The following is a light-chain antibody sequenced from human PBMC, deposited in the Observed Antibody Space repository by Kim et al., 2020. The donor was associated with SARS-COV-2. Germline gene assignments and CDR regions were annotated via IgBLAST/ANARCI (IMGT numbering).Light chain of an antibody. CDR3: QQSYTMPRT. CDR2: AAS. J-gene: IGKJ1*01. V-gene: IGKV1-39*01. Sequence: DIQMTQSPLSLSASVGDRVTITCRASQSITNYLNWYQQKPGKAPKVLIYAASTLQSGVPSRFSGSGSGTDFTLTISSLQPDDFATYYCQQSYTMPRTFGPRTKVDIK. CDR1: QSITNY.